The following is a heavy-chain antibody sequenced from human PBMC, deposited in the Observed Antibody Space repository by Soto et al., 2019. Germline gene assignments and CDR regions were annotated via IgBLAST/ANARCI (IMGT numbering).Heavy chain of an antibody. CDR2: VIPLLDAS. Sequence: QVQLMQSGAEVKKPGSSVRISCTASGVAFSNYTFTWVRRAPGQGLEWMGRVIPLLDASNYAEKFQDRVTITADRSTSTAYMELSGLKSEDSAIYYCASGKSQMTQDRMGFYYYMDVWGKGTTVTVSS. V-gene: IGHV1-69*08. CDR3: ASGKSQMTQDRMGFYYYMDV. J-gene: IGHJ6*03. D-gene: IGHD2-15*01. CDR1: GVAFSNYT.